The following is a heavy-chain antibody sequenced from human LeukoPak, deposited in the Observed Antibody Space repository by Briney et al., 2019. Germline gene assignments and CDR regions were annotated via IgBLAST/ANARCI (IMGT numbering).Heavy chain of an antibody. Sequence: GGSLRLSCAASGFTFSSYNMHWVRQAPGKGLAWVSSINSSSSNIYYADSVKGRFTISRDNAKNSLYLQMDSLRAEDTAVYYCARDFRGYSGSLYDHWGQGTLVTVSS. CDR3: ARDFRGYSGSLYDH. CDR2: INSSSSNI. CDR1: GFTFSSYN. D-gene: IGHD5-12*01. J-gene: IGHJ4*02. V-gene: IGHV3-21*01.